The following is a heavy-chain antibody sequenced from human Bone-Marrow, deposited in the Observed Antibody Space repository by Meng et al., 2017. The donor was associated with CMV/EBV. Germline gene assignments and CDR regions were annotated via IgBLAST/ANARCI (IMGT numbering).Heavy chain of an antibody. D-gene: IGHD4-23*01. V-gene: IGHV1-46*01. CDR3: ARDGDYGGNLEAGDNWFDP. J-gene: IGHJ5*02. CDR1: GYTFTSYY. Sequence: ASVKVSCKASGYTFTSYYMHWVRQAPGQGLEWMGIINPSGGSTSYAQKFQGRVTMTRDTSTSTVYMELSSLRSEDTAVYYCARDGDYGGNLEAGDNWFDPWGQGTLVTVSS. CDR2: INPSGGST.